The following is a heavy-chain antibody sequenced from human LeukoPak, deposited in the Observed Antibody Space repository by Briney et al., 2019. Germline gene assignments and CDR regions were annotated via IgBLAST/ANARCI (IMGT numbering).Heavy chain of an antibody. D-gene: IGHD6-6*01. CDR3: AKQYSSSFLDWFDP. J-gene: IGHJ5*02. V-gene: IGHV3-23*01. Sequence: PGASLRLSCAASGFTFSSYAMSWVLQAPGKGLEWVSAISGSGGSTYYADSVKGRFTISRDNSKNTLYLQMNSLRAEDTAVYYCAKQYSSSFLDWFDPWGQGTLVTVSS. CDR2: ISGSGGST. CDR1: GFTFSSYA.